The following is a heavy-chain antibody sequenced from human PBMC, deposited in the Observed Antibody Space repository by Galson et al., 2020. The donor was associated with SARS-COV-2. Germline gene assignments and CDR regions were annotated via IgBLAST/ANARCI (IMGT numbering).Heavy chain of an antibody. J-gene: IGHJ4*02. Sequence: GGSLRLSCGASGFTFRMYAMAWVRQAPEKGLEWVSAISGSADSTYYADSVKGRFTISRDSSNRTLQLYMTSLRADDSAVYYCARAGLFSDFWSFDYWGQGALVTVSS. V-gene: IGHV3-23*01. CDR2: ISGSADST. CDR3: ARAGLFSDFWSFDY. D-gene: IGHD3-3*01. CDR1: GFTFRMYA.